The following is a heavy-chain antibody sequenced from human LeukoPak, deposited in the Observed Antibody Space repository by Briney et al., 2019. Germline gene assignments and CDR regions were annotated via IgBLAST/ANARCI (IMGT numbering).Heavy chain of an antibody. CDR3: ARHSPGWFDP. V-gene: IGHV4-59*08. Sequence: SETLSLTCTVSGGSISNYYWSWIRQPPGQGLEWIGYIHYSGSTNYNPSLKSRVTISVDTSKNQFSLKLSSVTAADTAVYYCARHSPGWFDPWGQGTLVTVSS. J-gene: IGHJ5*02. CDR1: GGSISNYY. CDR2: IHYSGST.